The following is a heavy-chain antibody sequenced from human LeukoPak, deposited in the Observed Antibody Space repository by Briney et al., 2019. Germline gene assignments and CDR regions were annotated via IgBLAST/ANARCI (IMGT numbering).Heavy chain of an antibody. CDR2: ISYDGSNK. Sequence: PGRSLRLSCAASGFTFSSYGMHWVRQAPGKGLEWVAVISYDGSNKYYADSVKGRFTISRDNSKNTLYLQMNSLRVEDTAVYYCAKGGIVGADSDYWGQGTLVTVSS. J-gene: IGHJ4*02. D-gene: IGHD1-26*01. V-gene: IGHV3-30*18. CDR1: GFTFSSYG. CDR3: AKGGIVGADSDY.